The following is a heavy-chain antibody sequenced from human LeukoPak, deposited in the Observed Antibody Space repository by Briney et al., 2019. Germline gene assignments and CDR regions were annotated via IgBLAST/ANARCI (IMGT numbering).Heavy chain of an antibody. D-gene: IGHD3-9*01. Sequence: GSLRLSCAASGFVFSDYAMSWVRQAPGKGLELVGFIRSKAYGGTTEYAASVKGRFTISRDDSKSIAYLQMNSLKTEDTAVYYCTRGPSPYYDILTGPTDFNYWGQGTLVTVSS. CDR1: GFVFSDYA. J-gene: IGHJ4*02. V-gene: IGHV3-49*04. CDR2: IRSKAYGGTT. CDR3: TRGPSPYYDILTGPTDFNY.